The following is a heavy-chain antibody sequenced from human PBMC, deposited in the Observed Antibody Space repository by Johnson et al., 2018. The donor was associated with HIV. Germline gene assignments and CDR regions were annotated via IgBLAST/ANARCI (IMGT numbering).Heavy chain of an antibody. CDR2: INSDGSST. D-gene: IGHD2-21*02. CDR1: GFTFSSYW. CDR3: AREEIVVVTAMDAFDI. V-gene: IGHV3-74*01. Sequence: EQLVESGGGLVKPGGSLRLSCAASGFTFSSYWMHWVRQAPGKGLVWVSRINSDGSSTSYADSVKGRFTISRDNSKNTLYLQMNSLRAEDTAVYYCAREEIVVVTAMDAFDIWGQGTMVTVSS. J-gene: IGHJ3*02.